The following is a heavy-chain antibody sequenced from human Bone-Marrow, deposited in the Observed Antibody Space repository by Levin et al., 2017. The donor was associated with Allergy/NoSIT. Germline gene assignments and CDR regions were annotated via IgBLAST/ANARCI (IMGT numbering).Heavy chain of an antibody. CDR1: GFSFSDYS. Sequence: GGSLRLSCAASGFSFSDYSMNWVRQAPGKGLEWVSSITSGSNSLYYADSLKGRFTISRDDAKNSVFLQMNSLRAEDTAIYYCARLDRYTASPFFDYWGQGALVTVSS. D-gene: IGHD5-18*01. CDR3: ARLDRYTASPFFDY. J-gene: IGHJ4*02. CDR2: ITSGSNSL. V-gene: IGHV3-21*01.